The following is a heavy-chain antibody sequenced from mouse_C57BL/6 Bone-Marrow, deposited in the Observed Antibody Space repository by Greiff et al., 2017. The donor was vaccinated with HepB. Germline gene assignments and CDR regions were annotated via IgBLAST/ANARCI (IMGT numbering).Heavy chain of an antibody. CDR1: GFTFSNYW. J-gene: IGHJ3*01. D-gene: IGHD2-1*01. V-gene: IGHV6-3*01. CDR2: IRLKSDNYAT. Sequence: EVKLMESGGGLVQPGGSMKLSCVASGFTFSNYWMNWVRQSPEKGLEWVAQIRLKSDNYATHYAESVKGRFTISRDDSKSSVYLQMNNLRAEDTGIYYCTGIYYGSPWFAYWGQGTLVTVSA. CDR3: TGIYYGSPWFAY.